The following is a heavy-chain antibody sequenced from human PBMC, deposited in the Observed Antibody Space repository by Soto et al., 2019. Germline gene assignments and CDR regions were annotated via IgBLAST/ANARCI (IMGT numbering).Heavy chain of an antibody. CDR3: ARREDDILTGYSSGIDY. CDR1: SGSISSSNW. Sequence: SETLSLTCAVSSGSISSSNWWSWVRQPPGKGLEWIGEIYHSGSTNYNPSLKSRVTISVDKSKNQFSLKLSSVTTADTAVYYCARREDDILTGYSSGIDYWGQGTLVTVSS. J-gene: IGHJ4*02. CDR2: IYHSGST. D-gene: IGHD3-9*01. V-gene: IGHV4-4*02.